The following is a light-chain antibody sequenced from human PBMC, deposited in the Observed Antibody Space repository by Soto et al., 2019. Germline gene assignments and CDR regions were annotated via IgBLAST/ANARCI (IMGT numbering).Light chain of an antibody. J-gene: IGKJ1*01. CDR1: QDITNF. V-gene: IGKV1-33*01. CDR2: AAS. CDR3: QQYDLLPWT. Sequence: DIPMTQSPSSLSASVGDRVTITCQASQDITNFLNWYQQKPGKAPKLLIYAASNLETGVPSRFSGGGSGADFTFTISSLQPEDVATYYCQQYDLLPWTFGQGTKVEIQ.